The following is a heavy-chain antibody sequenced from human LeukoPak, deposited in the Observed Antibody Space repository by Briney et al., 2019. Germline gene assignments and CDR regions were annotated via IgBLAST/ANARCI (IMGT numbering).Heavy chain of an antibody. V-gene: IGHV7-4-1*02. Sequence: ASVKVSCKASGYTFTNYAMNWVRQAPGQGLEWMGGINTNTGNPTHAQGFTGRFVFSLDTPVSTAYLQISSLKAEDTAVYYRASLNSYGYWGEYYFDYWGQGTLVTVSS. CDR2: INTNTGNP. CDR1: GYTFTNYA. J-gene: IGHJ4*02. CDR3: ASLNSYGYWGEYYFDY. D-gene: IGHD5-18*01.